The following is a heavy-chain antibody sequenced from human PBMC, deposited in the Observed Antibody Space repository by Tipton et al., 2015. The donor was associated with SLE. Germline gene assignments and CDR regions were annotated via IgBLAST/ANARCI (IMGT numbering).Heavy chain of an antibody. CDR2: IRYDGSNK. CDR3: AKEGGEQQLVPGYFDY. Sequence: SLRLSCAASGFTFSSYGMHWVRQAPGKGLEWVAFIRYDGSNKYYADSVKGRFTISRDNSKNTLYLQMNSLRAEDTAVYYCAKEGGEQQLVPGYFDYWGQGTLVTVSS. J-gene: IGHJ4*02. V-gene: IGHV3-30*02. CDR1: GFTFSSYG. D-gene: IGHD6-13*01.